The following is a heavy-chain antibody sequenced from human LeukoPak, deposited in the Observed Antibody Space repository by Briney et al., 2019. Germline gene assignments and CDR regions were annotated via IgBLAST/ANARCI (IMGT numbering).Heavy chain of an antibody. V-gene: IGHV3-30-3*01. J-gene: IGHJ3*02. D-gene: IGHD7-27*01. Sequence: PGGSLRLSCAPSGFTVSTYSMHWVRQAPGKGLEWVSFISYDGTNIYCADSVKGRFTISRDNSKNTLYLQMNSLRAEDTALYYCAREILTGYAFDIWGQGTMVTVSS. CDR1: GFTVSTYS. CDR3: AREILTGYAFDI. CDR2: ISYDGTNI.